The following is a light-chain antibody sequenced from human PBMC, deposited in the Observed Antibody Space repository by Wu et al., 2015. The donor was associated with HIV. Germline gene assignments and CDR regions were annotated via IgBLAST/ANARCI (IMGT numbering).Light chain of an antibody. J-gene: IGKJ1*01. Sequence: EIVMTQSPATLSMSPGERATLSCRASQSVRSNLAWYQQKPGQAPRLLIYGASTRATGIPARFSGSGSGTEFTLTISSLQSEDFAVYYCQQYNNWPRTLGQGTKVEIK. V-gene: IGKV3-15*01. CDR1: QSVRSN. CDR3: QQYNNWPRT. CDR2: GAS.